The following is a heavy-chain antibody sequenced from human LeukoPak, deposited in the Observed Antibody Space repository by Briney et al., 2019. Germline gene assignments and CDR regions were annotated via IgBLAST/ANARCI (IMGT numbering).Heavy chain of an antibody. J-gene: IGHJ4*02. CDR3: ATSSPGFLGWEYYFDY. Sequence: ASVKVSCKVSGYTLTELSMHWVRQAPGKGLEWMGGFDPEDGETIYAQKFQGRVTMTEDTSTDTAYMELSSLRSEDTAVYYCATSSPGFLGWEYYFDYWGQGTLVTVSS. CDR2: FDPEDGET. CDR1: GYTLTELS. D-gene: IGHD3-3*01. V-gene: IGHV1-24*01.